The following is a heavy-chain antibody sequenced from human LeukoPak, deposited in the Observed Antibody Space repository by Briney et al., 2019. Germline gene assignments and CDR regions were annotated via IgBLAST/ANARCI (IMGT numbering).Heavy chain of an antibody. J-gene: IGHJ5*02. CDR2: IILIFGTA. CDR3: ARDGYAGPSSGTMMNWFDP. CDR1: GGTFTSYA. D-gene: IGHD3-22*01. V-gene: IGHV1-69*05. Sequence: ASVKVSCKASGGTFTSYAISWVRQAPGQGLEWMGGIILIFGTANYAQKFQGRVTITTDESTSTAHMELSSLRSEDTAVYYCARDGYAGPSSGTMMNWFDPWGQGTLVTVSS.